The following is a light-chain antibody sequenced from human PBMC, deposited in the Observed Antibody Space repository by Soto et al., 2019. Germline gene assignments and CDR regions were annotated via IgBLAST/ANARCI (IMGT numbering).Light chain of an antibody. V-gene: IGKV1-5*01. CDR1: QSIRRW. J-gene: IGKJ1*01. CDR3: QHNNGYSWT. Sequence: DIQMTQSPSTLSASVGDRVTITCRASQSIRRWLAWYQQKPGKAPKVLIYDASCLESGVPSSFSGSGSGTEFTLTISSLQPDDFATYYCQHNNGYSWTFGQGTKVDIK. CDR2: DAS.